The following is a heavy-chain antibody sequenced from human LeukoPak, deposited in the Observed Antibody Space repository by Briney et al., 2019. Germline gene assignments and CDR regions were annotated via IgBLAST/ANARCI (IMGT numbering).Heavy chain of an antibody. V-gene: IGHV4-39*07. CDR1: GGSVSSSSYY. Sequence: PSETLSLTCTVSGGSVSSSSYYWGWIRQPPGKGLEWIGNIYYTGSTYYNPSLKSRVTISVDTSKNQFSLKLSSVTAADTAVYYCARDSASPDYGDPYYFDYWGQGTLVTVSS. J-gene: IGHJ4*02. D-gene: IGHD4-17*01. CDR2: IYYTGST. CDR3: ARDSASPDYGDPYYFDY.